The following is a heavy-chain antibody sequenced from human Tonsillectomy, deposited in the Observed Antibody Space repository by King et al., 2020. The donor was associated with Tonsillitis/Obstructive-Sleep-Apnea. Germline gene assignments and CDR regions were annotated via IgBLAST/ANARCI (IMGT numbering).Heavy chain of an antibody. Sequence: VQLVESGGGLVQPGGSLKLSCAASGFTFSDSTMHWVRQASGKGLDWVGRIRSKANSYATVYAASVKGRFTISRDDSKNTAYLQMNSLKTEDTAVYHWTTCYGDYWGQGTLVTVSS. CDR1: GFTFSDST. CDR2: IRSKANSYAT. V-gene: IGHV3-73*01. CDR3: TTCYGDY. D-gene: IGHD2-15*01. J-gene: IGHJ4*02.